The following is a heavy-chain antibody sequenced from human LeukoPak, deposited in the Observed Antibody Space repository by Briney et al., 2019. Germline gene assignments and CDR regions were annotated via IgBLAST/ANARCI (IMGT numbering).Heavy chain of an antibody. D-gene: IGHD5-18*01. CDR3: ARGYLRYSYGPTSFTDAFDI. Sequence: SETLSLTCAVYGGPFSGCYWSRIRQPPGKGPGWIGEINHSGSTNYHPSLKSRVTISVDTSKNQFPLKLSSVTAADTAVYYCARGYLRYSYGPTSFTDAFDIWGQGTMVTVSS. CDR1: GGPFSGCY. V-gene: IGHV4-34*01. J-gene: IGHJ3*02. CDR2: INHSGST.